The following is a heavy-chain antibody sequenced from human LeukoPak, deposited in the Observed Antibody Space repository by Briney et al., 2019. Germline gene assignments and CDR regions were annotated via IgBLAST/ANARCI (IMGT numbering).Heavy chain of an antibody. J-gene: IGHJ4*02. Sequence: GESLKISCKTSGHSFTSYWIGWVRQMSGKGLEWMGIIYPGDSDTRYSPSFQGQVTFSADKSISTTYLQWSSLKASDSATYYCARRSRYCSAANCYYFDYWGQGTPVTVSS. CDR2: IYPGDSDT. CDR3: ARRSRYCSAANCYYFDY. V-gene: IGHV5-51*01. D-gene: IGHD2-15*01. CDR1: GHSFTSYW.